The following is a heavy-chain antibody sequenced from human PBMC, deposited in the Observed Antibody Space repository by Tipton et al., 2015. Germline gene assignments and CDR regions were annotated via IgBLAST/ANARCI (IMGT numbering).Heavy chain of an antibody. J-gene: IGHJ4*02. V-gene: IGHV3-7*03. D-gene: IGHD3-10*01. Sequence: SLRLSCGVSGFTLGDYWMSWVRQAPGKGLEWVANIKEDGSENYSADSVKGRFTISRDNAKNSLYLQMKFLGADDTAVYYCAARPGSGTYYLGTFDYWGQGTLVTVSS. CDR2: IKEDGSEN. CDR3: AARPGSGTYYLGTFDY. CDR1: GFTLGDYW.